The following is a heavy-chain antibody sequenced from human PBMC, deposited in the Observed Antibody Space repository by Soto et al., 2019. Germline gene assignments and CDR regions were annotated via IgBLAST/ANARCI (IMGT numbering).Heavy chain of an antibody. CDR2: IHDSGIT. CDR3: AREYAFSSDY. D-gene: IGHD2-2*01. CDR1: GGSMRSYY. J-gene: IGHJ4*02. Sequence: QLQLQESGPGLVKPSETLSLTCSVSGGSMRSYYWSWIRQPPGKGLEWIGYIHDSGITDYNPSLXSXAXIXLDTFRNQISLNLHSVTAADTAVYYCAREYAFSSDYWGQGTVVTVSS. V-gene: IGHV4-59*01.